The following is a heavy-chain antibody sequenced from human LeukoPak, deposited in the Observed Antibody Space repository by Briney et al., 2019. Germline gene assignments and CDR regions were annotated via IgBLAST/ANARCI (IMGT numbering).Heavy chain of an antibody. D-gene: IGHD1-26*01. CDR2: NDIAGDT. Sequence: GGSLRLSCAASGCTFSSCDVYWVRQGTGKGLEWVSTNDIAGDTYYADSVKGQFTISRDNSKNTLYLQMNSLRAEDTAIYYCAKIMRGIYSEYAFDIWGQGTMVTVSS. V-gene: IGHV3-13*04. CDR3: AKIMRGIYSEYAFDI. J-gene: IGHJ3*02. CDR1: GCTFSSCD.